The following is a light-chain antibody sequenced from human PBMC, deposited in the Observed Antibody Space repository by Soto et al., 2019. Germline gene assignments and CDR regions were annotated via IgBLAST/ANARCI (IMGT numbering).Light chain of an antibody. CDR2: RAS. Sequence: DIQMTQSPSTLSASVGDRVTITCRASQSIGSWLAWYQQKPGKAPKLLIYRASSLESEVPSRFSGSESGTEFTLIINSLQTDDFATYYCQQYNVYPWTFGQGTKVEIK. V-gene: IGKV1-5*03. CDR3: QQYNVYPWT. CDR1: QSIGSW. J-gene: IGKJ1*01.